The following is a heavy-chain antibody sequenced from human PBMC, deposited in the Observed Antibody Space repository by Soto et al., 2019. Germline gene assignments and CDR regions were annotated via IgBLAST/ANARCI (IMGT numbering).Heavy chain of an antibody. D-gene: IGHD3-10*01. CDR1: GYTFTSYG. CDR2: ISAYNGNT. Sequence: ASVKVSCKASGYTFTSYGISWVRQAPGQGLEWMGWISAYNGNTNYAQKLQGRVTMTTDTSTSTAYMELRSLRSDDTAVYYCARDSGYVSYYYYGMDVWGQGTTVTVS. J-gene: IGHJ6*02. V-gene: IGHV1-18*04. CDR3: ARDSGYVSYYYYGMDV.